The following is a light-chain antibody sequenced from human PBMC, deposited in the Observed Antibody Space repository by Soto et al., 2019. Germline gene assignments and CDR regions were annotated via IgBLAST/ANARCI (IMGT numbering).Light chain of an antibody. J-gene: IGKJ5*01. CDR1: QSVSRSY. CDR3: QQYGSSRIT. V-gene: IGKV3-20*01. Sequence: EIVLTQSPGTLSLSPGERATLSCRASQSVSRSYLAWYQQKPGQAARLLIYGASSRATCIPDTVSGIGSGTDFTLSSSRLEPEDFAVYYCQQYGSSRITFGQGTRLEIK. CDR2: GAS.